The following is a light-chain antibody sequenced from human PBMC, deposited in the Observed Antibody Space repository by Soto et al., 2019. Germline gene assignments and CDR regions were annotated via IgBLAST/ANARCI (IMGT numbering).Light chain of an antibody. CDR1: HTINTW. J-gene: IGKJ1*01. CDR2: YAS. Sequence: DIQLTQSPSTLSASVGDRVTITCRASHTINTWLAWYQHKPGKAPKLLIYYASSLESGVPSRFNGSGSGTEFALTISSLQPDDFATYYCQQLDTYSPAFGQGTK. V-gene: IGKV1-5*01. CDR3: QQLDTYSPA.